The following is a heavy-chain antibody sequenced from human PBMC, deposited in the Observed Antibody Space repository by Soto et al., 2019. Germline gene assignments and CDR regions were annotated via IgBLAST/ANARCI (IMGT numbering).Heavy chain of an antibody. J-gene: IGHJ4*02. Sequence: QVQLQESGPGLVKPSQTLSLTCTVSGGSIRSEDYYWSWIRQPPGKGLEWIGYISYSGSTAYKSSLRNRVIISVDTTKNHVSLKLNSATAADMAVYYCARVRIVGSTTFDSWGQGTLVTVSS. V-gene: IGHV4-30-4*01. CDR2: ISYSGST. CDR1: GGSIRSEDYY. CDR3: ARVRIVGSTTFDS. D-gene: IGHD1-26*01.